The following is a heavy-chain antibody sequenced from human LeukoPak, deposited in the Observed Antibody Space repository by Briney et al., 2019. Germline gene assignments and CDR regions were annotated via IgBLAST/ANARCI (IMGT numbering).Heavy chain of an antibody. CDR2: LYSDGST. CDR3: ARAAYDSNGFTANHDY. J-gene: IGHJ4*02. CDR1: GFTVRNNY. V-gene: IGHV3-53*01. D-gene: IGHD3-22*01. Sequence: GGSLRLSCAGSGFTVRNNYMSWVRQAPGKGLEWVSVLYSDGSTYYADSVQGRFTISRDNSKNTLYLQMSNLRVEDTAVYYCARAAYDSNGFTANHDYWGQGTLVTDST.